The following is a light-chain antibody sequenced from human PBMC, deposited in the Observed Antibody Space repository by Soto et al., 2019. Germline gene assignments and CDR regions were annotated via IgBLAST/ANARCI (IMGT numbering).Light chain of an antibody. Sequence: DIQMTQSPSSLSASVGDRVTITCRASQSIDRYLNWYQQKPGKAPKLLIYAASTLQSGVPSRFSGSGSGTDFTLTISCLQSEDFATYYCQQYYSYPQTFGQGTKVDIK. CDR1: QSIDRY. CDR2: AAS. J-gene: IGKJ1*01. V-gene: IGKV1-39*01. CDR3: QQYYSYPQT.